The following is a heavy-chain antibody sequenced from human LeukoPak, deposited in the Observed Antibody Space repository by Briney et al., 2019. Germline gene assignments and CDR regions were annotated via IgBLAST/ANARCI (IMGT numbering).Heavy chain of an antibody. Sequence: GGSLGLSCAASGFTFSSYWMHWVRQAPGKGLVWVSRINSDGSSTSYADSVKGRFTISRDNAKNTLYLQMNSLRAEDTAVYYCARGVTIFGVVIKFYNWFDPWGQGTLVTVSS. D-gene: IGHD3-3*01. V-gene: IGHV3-74*01. CDR3: ARGVTIFGVVIKFYNWFDP. CDR1: GFTFSSYW. J-gene: IGHJ5*02. CDR2: INSDGSST.